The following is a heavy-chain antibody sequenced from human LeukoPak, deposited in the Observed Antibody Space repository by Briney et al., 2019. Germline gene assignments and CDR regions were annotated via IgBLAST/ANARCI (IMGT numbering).Heavy chain of an antibody. Sequence: PGGSLRLSCAASGFIFSSYAMSWVRQAPGKGLEWVSDISGSGGSTYADSVKGRFTISRDNSKNTLYLQMNNLRAEDTAVYYCAKRGSTAYSTPHFDFWGQGALVTVSS. J-gene: IGHJ4*02. CDR3: AKRGSTAYSTPHFDF. CDR2: ISGSGGST. D-gene: IGHD2-2*01. CDR1: GFIFSSYA. V-gene: IGHV3-23*01.